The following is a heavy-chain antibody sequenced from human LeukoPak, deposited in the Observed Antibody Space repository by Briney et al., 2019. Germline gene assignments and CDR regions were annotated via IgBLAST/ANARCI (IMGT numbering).Heavy chain of an antibody. D-gene: IGHD3-22*01. J-gene: IGHJ4*02. Sequence: ASVKVSCKASGYTFTGYYMHWVRQAPGQGLEWMGWINPNSGGTNYAQKFQGRVTMTRDTSISTAYMELSRLRSDDTAVYYCARDAQGYYVSSGYPDYWGQGTLVTVSS. CDR2: INPNSGGT. V-gene: IGHV1-2*02. CDR3: ARDAQGYYVSSGYPDY. CDR1: GYTFTGYY.